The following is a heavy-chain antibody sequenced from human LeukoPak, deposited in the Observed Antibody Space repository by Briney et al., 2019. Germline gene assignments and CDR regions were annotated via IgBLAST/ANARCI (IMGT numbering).Heavy chain of an antibody. CDR3: ARDLPYDSSGRGYFRH. J-gene: IGHJ1*01. CDR1: GYTFTTYG. Sequence: ASVKVSCEASGYTFTTYGISWVRQAPGQGLEWMGWISADNGNTNYAQNLQGRVTMTTDTTTSTAYMELRSLRSGDTAVYYCARDLPYDSSGRGYFRHWGQGTLVTVSS. CDR2: ISADNGNT. D-gene: IGHD3-22*01. V-gene: IGHV1-18*01.